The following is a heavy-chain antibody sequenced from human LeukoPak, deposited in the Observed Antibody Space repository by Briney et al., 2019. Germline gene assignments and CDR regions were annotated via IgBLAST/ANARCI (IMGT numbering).Heavy chain of an antibody. CDR2: VYTSGST. Sequence: PSETLSLTCAVSGDSMCRGSYYWGWIRQPAGKGLEWIGRVYTSGSTEYNPSFGGRVTISIDTSKNQFSLILNSVTTADTAVYYCARASVPAPVCFGPRDDYFDQWGQGTLVIVSS. J-gene: IGHJ4*02. CDR3: ARASVPAPVCFGPRDDYFDQ. D-gene: IGHD3-10*01. V-gene: IGHV4-61*02. CDR1: GDSMCRGSYY.